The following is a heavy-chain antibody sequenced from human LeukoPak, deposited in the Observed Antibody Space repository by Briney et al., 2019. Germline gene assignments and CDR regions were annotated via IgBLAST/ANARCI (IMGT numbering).Heavy chain of an antibody. CDR1: GFTFSGYA. CDR2: ISGSGGST. D-gene: IGHD5-18*01. V-gene: IGHV3-23*01. J-gene: IGHJ4*02. CDR3: AKFTQEEYSSSDY. Sequence: GGSLRLSCAASGFTFSGYAMSWVRQAPGKGLEWVSAISGSGGSTYYADSVKGRFTISRDNSKNTLYLQMNSLRAEDTAVYYCAKFTQEEYSSSDYWGQGTLVTVSS.